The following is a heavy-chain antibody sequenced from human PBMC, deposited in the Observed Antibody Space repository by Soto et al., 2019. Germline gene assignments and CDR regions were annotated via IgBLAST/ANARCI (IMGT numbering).Heavy chain of an antibody. V-gene: IGHV3-66*01. CDR1: GFTVSSNY. Sequence: GSLRLSCAASGFTVSSNYMSWVHQAPGKGLEWVSVIYSGGSTYYADSVKGRFTISRDNSKNTLYLQMNSLRAEDTAVYYCARDVNYYYYYMDVWGKGTTVTVSS. J-gene: IGHJ6*03. CDR2: IYSGGST. CDR3: ARDVNYYYYYMDV.